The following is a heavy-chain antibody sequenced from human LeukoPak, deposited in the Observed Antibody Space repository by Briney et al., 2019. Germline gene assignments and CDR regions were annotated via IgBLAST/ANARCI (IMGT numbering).Heavy chain of an antibody. J-gene: IGHJ6*02. CDR2: IKQDGSEK. D-gene: IGHD2-2*01. CDR3: AKAEDIVVVPAANGMDV. Sequence: GGSLRLSCAASGFTFSSYWMSWVRQAPGKGLEWVANIKQDGSEKYYVDSVKGRFTISRDNSKNTLYLQMNSLRAEDTAVYYCAKAEDIVVVPAANGMDVWGQGTTVTVSS. V-gene: IGHV3-7*03. CDR1: GFTFSSYW.